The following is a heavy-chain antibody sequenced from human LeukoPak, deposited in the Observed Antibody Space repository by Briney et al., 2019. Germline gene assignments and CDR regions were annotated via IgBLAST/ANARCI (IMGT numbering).Heavy chain of an antibody. D-gene: IGHD3-22*01. CDR2: TYYSGST. V-gene: IGHV4-30-4*01. Sequence: SQTLSLTCSVSGGSISSGDYYWSWIRQPPGKGLEWIGYTYYSGSTYYNPSLKSRATISVDTSKNQFSLKLTSVTAADTAVYYCARPYYYDSRIDPWGQGTLVTVSS. J-gene: IGHJ5*02. CDR1: GGSISSGDYY. CDR3: ARPYYYDSRIDP.